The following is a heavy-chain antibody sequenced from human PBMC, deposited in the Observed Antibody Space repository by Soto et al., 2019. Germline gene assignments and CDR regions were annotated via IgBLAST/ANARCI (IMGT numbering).Heavy chain of an antibody. J-gene: IGHJ4*02. D-gene: IGHD1-26*01. V-gene: IGHV3-30*03. CDR1: GFTFSDYG. CDR2: ISYDGSET. CDR3: ASSLRGSSYYVPGD. Sequence: QVQLLESGGGVVPPGRSLRLTCVASGFTFSDYGMHWVRQAPGKGLEWVAVISYDGSETYYPDSLKDRFTISRANSVNTLYLEIYSLTTEDTAVYFCASSLRGSSYYVPGDWGEGTLVTVSS.